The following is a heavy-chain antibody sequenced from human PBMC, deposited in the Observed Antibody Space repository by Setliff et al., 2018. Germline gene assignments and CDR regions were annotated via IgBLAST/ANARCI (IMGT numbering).Heavy chain of an antibody. CDR3: ARSVEKGLESWFDP. CDR2: INPKRGYT. D-gene: IGHD6-6*01. J-gene: IGHJ5*02. V-gene: IGHV1-8*02. Sequence: ASVKVSCKASGGTFSSYAISWVRQAPGQGLEWMGWINPKRGYTGYVQKFQGRVSMTTNTSISTVYMELNSLRSDDTAVYYCARSVEKGLESWFDPWGQGTLVTVSS. CDR1: GGTFSSYA.